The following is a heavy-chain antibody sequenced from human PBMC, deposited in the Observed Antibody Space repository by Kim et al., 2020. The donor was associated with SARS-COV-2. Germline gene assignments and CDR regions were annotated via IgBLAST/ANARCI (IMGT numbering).Heavy chain of an antibody. CDR2: ISAYNGNT. D-gene: IGHD4-17*01. Sequence: ASVKVSCKASGYTFSNYGISWVRQAPGQGLEWMGWISAYNGNTNYAQKFQGRVTMTTDTSTSTAYMELRSLTYDDTAVYYCARDLTTVTTCGYWSQGTLVTVSS. CDR3: ARDLTTVTTCGY. CDR1: GYTFSNYG. V-gene: IGHV1-18*01. J-gene: IGHJ4*02.